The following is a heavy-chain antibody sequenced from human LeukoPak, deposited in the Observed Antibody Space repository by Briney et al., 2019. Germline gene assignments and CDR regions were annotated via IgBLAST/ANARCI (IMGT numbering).Heavy chain of an antibody. V-gene: IGHV4-61*02. CDR2: IYASGST. D-gene: IGHD3-22*01. CDR1: GGSISNLNYY. J-gene: IGHJ3*02. CDR3: ARPSTYYYDSSGHGAFDI. Sequence: SETLSLTCTVSGGSISNLNYYWSWIRQPAGKGLEWIGRIYASGSTNYNPSLKSRVTISVDTSKNQFSLKLSSVTAADTAVYYCARPSTYYYDSSGHGAFDIWGQGTIVTVSS.